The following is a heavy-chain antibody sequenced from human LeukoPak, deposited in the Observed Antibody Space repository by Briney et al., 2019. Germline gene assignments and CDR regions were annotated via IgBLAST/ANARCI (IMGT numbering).Heavy chain of an antibody. CDR2: ISYDGSNK. CDR3: ARGAGTMVRGVANWFDL. J-gene: IGHJ5*02. V-gene: IGHV3-30-3*01. D-gene: IGHD3-10*01. CDR1: GFTFSSYA. Sequence: GKSLRLSCAAPGFTFSSYAIHWVRQPPGKGLEWVALISYDGSNKYYADSVKGRFTISRDNSKNTLYLQMNSLSAEDTAMFYCARGAGTMVRGVANWFDLWGQGTLVTVSS.